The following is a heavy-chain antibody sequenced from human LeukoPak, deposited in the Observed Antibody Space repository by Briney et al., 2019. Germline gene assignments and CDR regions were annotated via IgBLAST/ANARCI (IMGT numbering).Heavy chain of an antibody. Sequence: SETLSHTCAVYGGSFSGYYWSWIRQPPGKGLEWIGEINHSGSTNYNPSLKSRVTISVDTSKNQFSLKLSSVTAADTAVYYCASHRWWAPFDIWGQGTMVTVSS. CDR2: INHSGST. D-gene: IGHD2-15*01. CDR3: ASHRWWAPFDI. CDR1: GGSFSGYY. V-gene: IGHV4-34*01. J-gene: IGHJ3*02.